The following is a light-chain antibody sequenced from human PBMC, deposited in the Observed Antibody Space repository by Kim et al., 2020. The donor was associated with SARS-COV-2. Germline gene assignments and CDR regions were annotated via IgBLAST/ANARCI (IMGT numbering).Light chain of an antibody. CDR1: QSISSW. Sequence: DIQMTQSPSTLSASIGDRITITCRASQSISSWLAWYQQKPGKPPKLQIYKASSLESGVPSRFSGSASGTEFTLTISSLQPDDFATYYCQQYNSYPLTFGQGTKVDIK. J-gene: IGKJ1*01. CDR3: QQYNSYPLT. CDR2: KAS. V-gene: IGKV1-5*03.